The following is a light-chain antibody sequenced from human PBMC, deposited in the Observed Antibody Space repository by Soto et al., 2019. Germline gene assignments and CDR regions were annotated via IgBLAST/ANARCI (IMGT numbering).Light chain of an antibody. CDR1: QDIGTY. J-gene: IGKJ1*01. V-gene: IGKV1D-13*01. CDR2: DAS. CDR3: QQFYNYPRT. Sequence: IQMTHSPSSLSASVLYRVTISCRASQDIGTYLAWYQQIPGKAPKLLIYDASTLQTGVPSRFSGSGSGTDFTLTISYLQPEDFGTYYCQQFYNYPRTFGQGTKVDIK.